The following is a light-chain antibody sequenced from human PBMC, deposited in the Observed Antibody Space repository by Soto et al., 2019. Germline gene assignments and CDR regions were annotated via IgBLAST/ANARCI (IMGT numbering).Light chain of an antibody. Sequence: DIVLTQSPGTLSLSPGERATLSCRASQTVSSSSLAWYQQQPGQAPRLLIHGASRRATGIPDRFSGSGSGTDFTLTINRLEPEDFAVYFCQQYGDMWTFGQGTKVDIK. J-gene: IGKJ1*01. CDR2: GAS. CDR3: QQYGDMWT. V-gene: IGKV3-20*01. CDR1: QTVSSSS.